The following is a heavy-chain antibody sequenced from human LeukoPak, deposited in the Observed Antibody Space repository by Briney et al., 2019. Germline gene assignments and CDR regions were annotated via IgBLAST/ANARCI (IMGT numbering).Heavy chain of an antibody. Sequence: SSETLSLTCTVSGGSISSYYWSWIRQPPGKGLEWIGYIYYSGSTNYNPSLKSRVTISVDTSKNQFSLKLSSVTAADTAVYYCARHPIADAFDIWGQGTMVTVSS. CDR2: IYYSGST. J-gene: IGHJ3*02. CDR1: GGSISSYY. V-gene: IGHV4-59*08. CDR3: ARHPIADAFDI.